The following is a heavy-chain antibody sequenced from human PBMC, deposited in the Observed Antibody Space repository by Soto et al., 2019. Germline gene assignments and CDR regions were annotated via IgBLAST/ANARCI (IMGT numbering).Heavy chain of an antibody. V-gene: IGHV3-23*01. Sequence: EVQLLESGGRLAQPGGSLRLSCAASGFSISNFVMSWVRQAPGKGLEWISMIRGSGDTTYYADSVQGRFTISRDHSENTLFLQMNSRRAEDTAIYYCAKDLGNGHGYPIFDSWGQGTLVTVSS. D-gene: IGHD2-8*01. CDR1: GFSISNFV. J-gene: IGHJ4*02. CDR3: AKDLGNGHGYPIFDS. CDR2: IRGSGDTT.